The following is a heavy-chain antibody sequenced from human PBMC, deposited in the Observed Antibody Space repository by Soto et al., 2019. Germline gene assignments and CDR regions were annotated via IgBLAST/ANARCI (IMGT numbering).Heavy chain of an antibody. CDR3: ATLISSGSSLDY. D-gene: IGHD3-10*01. CDR2: INSDGSST. J-gene: IGHJ4*02. CDR1: GFTLRSYW. V-gene: IGHV3-74*01. Sequence: EVQLVESGGGLVQPGGSLRLSCGASGFTLRSYWMHWVRQAPGKGLVWVSNINSDGSSTNYADSVKGRFTISRDNAKNTLYLQMNSLRADDTAVYYCATLISSGSSLDYWGQGTLVTVSS.